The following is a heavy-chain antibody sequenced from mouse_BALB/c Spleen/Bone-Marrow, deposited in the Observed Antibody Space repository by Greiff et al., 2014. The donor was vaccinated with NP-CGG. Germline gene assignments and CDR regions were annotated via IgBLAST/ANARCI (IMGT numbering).Heavy chain of an antibody. CDR3: ARMHYYGYVAY. J-gene: IGHJ3*01. Sequence: EVKVEESGGGLVQPGGSLKLSCAASGFDFSRYWMSWVRQAPGKGLEWIGEINPDSSTINYTPSLKDKFIISRDNAKNTLYLQMSKVRSEDTALYYCARMHYYGYVAYWGQGTPVTVSA. CDR2: INPDSSTI. V-gene: IGHV4-1*02. D-gene: IGHD1-2*01. CDR1: GFDFSRYW.